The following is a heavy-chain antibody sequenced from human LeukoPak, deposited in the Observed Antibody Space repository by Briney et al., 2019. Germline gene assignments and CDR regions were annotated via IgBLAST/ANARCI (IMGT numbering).Heavy chain of an antibody. D-gene: IGHD1-26*01. Sequence: GGSLRLSCGASGFTVSNSYMSWVRQAPGEGLEWVSAMYNGGSTFYADSVKGRFTITRDSSQNTMFLQMNTLRAEDTAVYYCARDGNTDNRPFYYGIDVWGQGTTVTVSS. CDR1: GFTVSNSY. J-gene: IGHJ6*02. CDR3: ARDGNTDNRPFYYGIDV. V-gene: IGHV3-66*01. CDR2: MYNGGST.